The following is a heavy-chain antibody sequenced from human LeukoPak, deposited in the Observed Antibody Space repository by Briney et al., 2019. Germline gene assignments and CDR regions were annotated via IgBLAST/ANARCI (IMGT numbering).Heavy chain of an antibody. V-gene: IGHV4-59*01. D-gene: IGHD3-22*01. Sequence: SETLSLTCTVSGGSMSFYYWNWIRQSPGKGLEWIGYIYYTGSTKYNPSLQSRVTISVGKSENQFSLNLYSVTAADTAVYYCARVGYYDSSGYLDYWGQGTQVTVSS. CDR2: IYYTGST. J-gene: IGHJ4*02. CDR3: ARVGYYDSSGYLDY. CDR1: GGSMSFYY.